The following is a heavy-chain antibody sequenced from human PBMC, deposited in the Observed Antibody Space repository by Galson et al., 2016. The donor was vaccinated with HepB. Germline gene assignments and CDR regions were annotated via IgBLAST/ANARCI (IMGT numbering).Heavy chain of an antibody. D-gene: IGHD6-13*01. CDR3: ARADMAAAGVDFDF. V-gene: IGHV3-21*01. CDR1: GFTFSIYT. CDR2: ISSAGGYL. Sequence: SLRLSCAASGFTFSIYTMNWVRQAPGKGLEWVSSISSAGGYLYYADSEEGRFTISRDNAKKSLYLQMNSLRVEDTAVYYCARADMAAAGVDFDFWGQGTLVTVSS. J-gene: IGHJ4*02.